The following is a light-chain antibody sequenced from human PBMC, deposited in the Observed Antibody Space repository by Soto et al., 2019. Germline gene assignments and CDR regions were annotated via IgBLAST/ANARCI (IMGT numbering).Light chain of an antibody. CDR1: QSVSNN. Sequence: KVMPQSPGTLSVSPGERVTVFCRASQSVSNNLAWYQQKPGQAPRLLIYGASYRATDVPARFSGSGSGTDFTLTISRLEPEDFAVYYCQQYGSSTITFGQGTRLEIK. V-gene: IGKV3-20*01. CDR3: QQYGSSTIT. J-gene: IGKJ5*01. CDR2: GAS.